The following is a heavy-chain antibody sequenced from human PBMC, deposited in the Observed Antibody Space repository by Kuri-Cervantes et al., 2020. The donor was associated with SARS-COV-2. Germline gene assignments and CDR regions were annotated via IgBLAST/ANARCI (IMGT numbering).Heavy chain of an antibody. V-gene: IGHV4-4*07. CDR3: ATRIAVAGTDQYYFDY. Sequence: SETLSLTCTVSGGSISSYYWSWIRQPAGKGLEWIGRIYTSGSTNYNPSLKSRVTMSVDTSKNQFSLKLSSVTAADTAVYYCATRIAVAGTDQYYFDYWGQGTLVTVSS. CDR1: GGSISSYY. D-gene: IGHD6-19*01. J-gene: IGHJ4*02. CDR2: IYTSGST.